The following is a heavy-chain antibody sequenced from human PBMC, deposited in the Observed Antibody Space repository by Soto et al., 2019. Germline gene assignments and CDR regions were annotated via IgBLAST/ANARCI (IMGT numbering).Heavy chain of an antibody. CDR3: ARGESRAGIFYDSSGPRGYYGMDV. D-gene: IGHD3-22*01. V-gene: IGHV4-31*03. Sequence: PSETLSLTCTVSGGSICSGGYYWSWIRQHPGTGLEWIGYIYYSGSTYYNPSLKSRVTISVDTSKNQFSLKLSSVTAADTAVYYCARGESRAGIFYDSSGPRGYYGMDVWGQGTTVT. CDR1: GGSICSGGYY. J-gene: IGHJ6*02. CDR2: IYYSGST.